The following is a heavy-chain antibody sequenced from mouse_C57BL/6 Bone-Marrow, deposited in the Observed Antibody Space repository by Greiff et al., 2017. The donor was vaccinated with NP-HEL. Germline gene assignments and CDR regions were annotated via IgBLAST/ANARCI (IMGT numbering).Heavy chain of an antibody. V-gene: IGHV5-6*02. CDR2: ISSGGSYT. J-gene: IGHJ1*03. Sequence: EVKLVESGGDLVKPGGSLKLSCAASGFTFSSYGMSWVRPTPDKRLEWVATISSGGSYTYYPDSVKGRFTISRDNANNTLYLQMSSLKSEDTAMYYCARRGTTHYWYFDVWGTGTTVTVSS. CDR1: GFTFSSYG. CDR3: ARRGTTHYWYFDV. D-gene: IGHD1-1*01.